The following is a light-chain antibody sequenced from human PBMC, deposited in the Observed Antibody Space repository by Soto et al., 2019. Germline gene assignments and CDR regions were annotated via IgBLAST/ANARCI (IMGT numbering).Light chain of an antibody. CDR3: QQSYSTPRT. V-gene: IGKV1-39*01. CDR2: AAS. Sequence: DIQMTQSPSSLSASVGDRVTITCRASQSISSYLNWYQQKPGKAPKLLIYAASSLQGGVPSRFSGSGSGTDFTLSISSLQPEDFATYYCQQSYSTPRTFGQVTKGEIK. J-gene: IGKJ1*01. CDR1: QSISSY.